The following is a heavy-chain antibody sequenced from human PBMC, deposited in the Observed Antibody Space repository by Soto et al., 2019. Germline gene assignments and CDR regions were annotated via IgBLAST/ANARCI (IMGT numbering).Heavy chain of an antibody. Sequence: QVTLKESGPVLVKPTETLTLTCTVSGFSLSNARMGVSWIRQPPGKALEWLAHIFSNDEKSYSTSLKSRLTISKDTSKSQVVLTMTNMDPVDTATYYCARIPSYCISTSCHPAYYYYCMDVWGQGTTVTVSS. D-gene: IGHD2-2*01. CDR1: GFSLSNARMG. CDR3: ARIPSYCISTSCHPAYYYYCMDV. J-gene: IGHJ6*02. V-gene: IGHV2-26*01. CDR2: IFSNDEK.